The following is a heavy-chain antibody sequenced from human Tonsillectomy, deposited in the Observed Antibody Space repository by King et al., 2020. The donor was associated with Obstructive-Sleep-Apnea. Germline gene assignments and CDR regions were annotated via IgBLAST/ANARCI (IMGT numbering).Heavy chain of an antibody. CDR3: AGEGSQTGLDAFDI. CDR2: ISYDGSNK. J-gene: IGHJ3*02. V-gene: IGHV3-30*04. D-gene: IGHD3-9*01. CDR1: GFTFSSYA. Sequence: VQLLESGGDVVQPGRSLRLSCAASGFTFSSYAMHWVRQAPGKGQDWENVISYDGSNKYYADSVKGRFTISRDNSKNTLNLQMNSLRPEDTAVYYCAGEGSQTGLDAFDIWGQGTMVTVSS.